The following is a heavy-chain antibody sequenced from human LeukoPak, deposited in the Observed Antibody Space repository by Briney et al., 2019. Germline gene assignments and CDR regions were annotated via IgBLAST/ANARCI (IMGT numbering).Heavy chain of an antibody. Sequence: GGSLGLSCAASGFTFTTYWMSWVRQAPGKGLEWVANIKQDGTEKYYVDSVKGRFTISRDNAKNSLFLQMNSLRAEDTALYYCAKQHRIGSWDMDVWGKGTTVTVSS. V-gene: IGHV3-7*01. CDR2: IKQDGTEK. D-gene: IGHD1-26*01. CDR1: GFTFTTYW. J-gene: IGHJ6*03. CDR3: AKQHRIGSWDMDV.